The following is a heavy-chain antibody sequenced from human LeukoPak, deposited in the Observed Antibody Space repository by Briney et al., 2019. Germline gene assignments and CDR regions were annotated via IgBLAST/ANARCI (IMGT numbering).Heavy chain of an antibody. D-gene: IGHD1-1*01. J-gene: IGHJ5*02. CDR3: ARELERRYNWFDP. CDR2: INAGNGNT. Sequence: ASVKVSCKASGYTFTGYYMHWVRQAPGQRLEWMGWINAGNGNTKYSQKFQGRVTITRDTSASTAYMELSSLRSEDTAVYYCARELERRYNWFDPWGQGTLVTVSS. CDR1: GYTFTGYY. V-gene: IGHV1-3*01.